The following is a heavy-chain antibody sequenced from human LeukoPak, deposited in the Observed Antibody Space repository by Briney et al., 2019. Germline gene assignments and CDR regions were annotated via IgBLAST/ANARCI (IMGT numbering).Heavy chain of an antibody. CDR3: ARLFYYFDF. CDR1: GFPFSSYF. J-gene: IGHJ4*02. V-gene: IGHV3-7*03. D-gene: IGHD3-9*01. CDR2: IKQDGSET. Sequence: GGSLRLSCAASGFPFSSYFMGWIRQVPGKGLEWVANIKQDGSETYYVDSVEGRFTISRDNARNSLFLQMNSLRAEDTAIYYCARLFYYFDFWGQGALVAVSS.